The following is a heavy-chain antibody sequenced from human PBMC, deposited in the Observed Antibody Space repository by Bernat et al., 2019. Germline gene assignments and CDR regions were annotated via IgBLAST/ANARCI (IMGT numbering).Heavy chain of an antibody. CDR2: IYYSGST. Sequence: QLQLQESGPGLVKPSETLSLTCTVSGGSISSSSYYWGWIRQPPGKGLEWIGSIYYSGSTYYNPSLKSRVTISVDTSKNQFSLKLGSVTAADTAVYYCARIAAAGPFDYWGQGTLVTVSS. J-gene: IGHJ4*02. CDR1: GGSISSSSYY. V-gene: IGHV4-39*01. D-gene: IGHD6-13*01. CDR3: ARIAAAGPFDY.